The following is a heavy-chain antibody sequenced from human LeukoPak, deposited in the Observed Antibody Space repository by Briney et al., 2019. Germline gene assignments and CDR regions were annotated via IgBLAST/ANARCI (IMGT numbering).Heavy chain of an antibody. D-gene: IGHD6-13*01. CDR1: GFTFSNYA. V-gene: IGHV3-23*01. J-gene: IGHJ4*02. Sequence: PGGPLRLSCAASGFTFSNYAMGWVRQAPGKGLEWVSLISGSGGGTYFADSVKGRFTISRENSKNTLYLQMDGLRAEDTAKYYCAPDLRGSAWSLDDWGQGTLVSVSS. CDR3: APDLRGSAWSLDD. CDR2: ISGSGGGT.